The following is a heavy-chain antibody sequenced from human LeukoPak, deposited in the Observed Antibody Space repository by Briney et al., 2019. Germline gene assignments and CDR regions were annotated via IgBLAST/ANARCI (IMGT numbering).Heavy chain of an antibody. CDR2: MNPNSGNT. Sequence: GSVKVSCKASGYTFTSYDINWVRQATGQGLEWMGWMNPNSGNTGYAQKFQGRVTITRNTSISTAYMELSSLRSEDTAVYYRARALAASLLFRWGQGTLLTVSS. D-gene: IGHD2-15*01. CDR1: GYTFTSYD. J-gene: IGHJ4*02. V-gene: IGHV1-8*03. CDR3: ARALAASLLFR.